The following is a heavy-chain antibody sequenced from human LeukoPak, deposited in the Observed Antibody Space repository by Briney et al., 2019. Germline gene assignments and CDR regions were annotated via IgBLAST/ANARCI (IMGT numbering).Heavy chain of an antibody. CDR1: GFTFSSYA. J-gene: IGHJ5*02. D-gene: IGHD2-15*01. CDR3: ADIRGTAATGWFDP. CDR2: ISGSGGTT. Sequence: PGGSLRLSCAASGFTFSSYAMSWVRQAPGKGLEWVSTISGSGGTTYNADSVKGRFTISRDNSKNTLYLQMNSLRAEDTAVYYCADIRGTAATGWFDPWGQGTLVTVSS. V-gene: IGHV3-23*01.